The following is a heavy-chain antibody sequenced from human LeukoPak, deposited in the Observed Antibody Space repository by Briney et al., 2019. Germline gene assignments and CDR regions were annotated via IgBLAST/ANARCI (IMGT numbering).Heavy chain of an antibody. CDR3: ARGERAIQIIRRKKNNWFDP. J-gene: IGHJ5*02. D-gene: IGHD2-21*01. CDR1: GGSISSGDYY. Sequence: PSQTLSLTCTVSGGSISSGDYYWSWIRQPPGKGLEWIGEINHSGSTNYNPSLKSRVTISVDTSKNQFSLKLSSVTAADTAVYYCARGERAIQIIRRKKNNWFDPWGQGTLVTVSS. CDR2: INHSGST. V-gene: IGHV4-30-4*01.